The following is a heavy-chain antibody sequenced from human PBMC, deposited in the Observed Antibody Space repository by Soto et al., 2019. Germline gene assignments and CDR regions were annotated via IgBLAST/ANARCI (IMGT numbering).Heavy chain of an antibody. V-gene: IGHV3-30*18. CDR1: GFTFSSYG. D-gene: IGHD1-26*01. Sequence: QVQLEESGGGVVQPGRSLRLSCAASGFTFSSYGMHWVRQAPGKGLEWVAVISYDGSNKYYADSVKGRFTISRDNSKNTLYLQMNSLRAEDTAVYYCAKGGARYDYYYMDVWGKGTTVTVSS. CDR2: ISYDGSNK. J-gene: IGHJ6*03. CDR3: AKGGARYDYYYMDV.